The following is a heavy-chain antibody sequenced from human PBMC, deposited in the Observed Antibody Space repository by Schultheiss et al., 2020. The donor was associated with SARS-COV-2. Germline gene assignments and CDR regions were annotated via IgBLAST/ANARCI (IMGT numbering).Heavy chain of an antibody. CDR3: ARHNGMDV. J-gene: IGHJ6*02. CDR1: GYTFTNYA. V-gene: IGHV1-3*01. CDR2: VNAGNGNT. Sequence: ASVKVSCKASGYTFTNYAIHWVRQAPGQRLEWMGWVNAGNGNTKYSQKFQGRVTITRDTSASTVYMELTSLTSEDTAVYYCARHNGMDVWGQGTTVTVSS.